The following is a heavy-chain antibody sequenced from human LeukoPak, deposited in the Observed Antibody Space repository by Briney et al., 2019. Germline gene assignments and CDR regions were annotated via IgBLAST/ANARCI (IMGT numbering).Heavy chain of an antibody. CDR2: INPSGGST. CDR1: GYTFTSYY. J-gene: IGHJ6*02. Sequence: ASVKVSCKASGYTFTSYYMHWVRQAPGQGLERMGIINPSGGSTSYAQKFQGRVTMTRDTSTSTVYMELSSLRSEDTAVYYCARDGFVTTVVYGMDVWGQGTTVTVSS. D-gene: IGHD4-17*01. V-gene: IGHV1-46*01. CDR3: ARDGFVTTVVYGMDV.